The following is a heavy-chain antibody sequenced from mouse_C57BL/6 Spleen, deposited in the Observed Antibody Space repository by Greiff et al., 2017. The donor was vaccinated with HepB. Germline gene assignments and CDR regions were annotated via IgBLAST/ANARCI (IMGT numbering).Heavy chain of an antibody. J-gene: IGHJ2*01. CDR2: TNPINGRT. CDR1: GYTFTSYW. V-gene: IGHV1S81*02. CDR3: ARIKKIVATYVDY. Sequence: VQLQQSGAELVKAGASVKMSCKASGYTFTSYWMHWVKQRLGQGLEWFAETNPINGRTYYTEKFKSKATLTVDRSSSTAYMLHSGPTYEDSAVYYSARIKKIVATYVDYWGQGTTLVVSS. D-gene: IGHD1-1*01.